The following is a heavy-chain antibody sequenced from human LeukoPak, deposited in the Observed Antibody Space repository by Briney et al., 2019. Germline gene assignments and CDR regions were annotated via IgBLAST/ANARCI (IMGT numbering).Heavy chain of an antibody. D-gene: IGHD3-10*01. CDR1: GFTFSSYA. V-gene: IGHV3-23*01. CDR3: AKGALAHYYGSGSYKDY. CDR2: ISGSGGST. Sequence: PGGSLRLSCAASGFTFSSYAMRWVRQAPGKGLEWVSAISGSGGSTYYADTVKGRFTISRDNSKNTLYLQMNRLRAEDTAVYYCAKGALAHYYGSGSYKDYWGQGTLVTVSS. J-gene: IGHJ4*02.